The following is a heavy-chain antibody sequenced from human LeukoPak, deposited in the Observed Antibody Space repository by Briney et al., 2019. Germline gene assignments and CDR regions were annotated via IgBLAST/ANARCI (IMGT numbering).Heavy chain of an antibody. CDR3: VRESLNFDC. V-gene: IGHV6-1*01. Sequence: SQTLSLTCALSGDIVSSNRAAWHWIRQSPSRGLEWLGRTYYRSKWYTDSAVSVKSRITISADTSKHQFSLQLNSVTPEDTAVYYCVRESLNFDCWGQGTLVTVSS. CDR2: TYYRSKWYT. CDR1: GDIVSSNRAA. J-gene: IGHJ4*02.